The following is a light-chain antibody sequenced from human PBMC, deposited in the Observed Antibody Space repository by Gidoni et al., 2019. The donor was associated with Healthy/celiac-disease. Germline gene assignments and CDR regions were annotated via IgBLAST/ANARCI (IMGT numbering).Light chain of an antibody. Sequence: VLTQPPPASGTPGQSVTISCSGSSSNIGSNTVNWYQQLPGTAPKLLIYSNNQRPSGVPDRFSGSKSGTSASLAISGLQSEDEADYYCAAWDDSLNGPNWVFGGGTKLTVL. J-gene: IGLJ3*02. CDR2: SNN. CDR3: AAWDDSLNGPNWV. CDR1: SSNIGSNT. V-gene: IGLV1-44*01.